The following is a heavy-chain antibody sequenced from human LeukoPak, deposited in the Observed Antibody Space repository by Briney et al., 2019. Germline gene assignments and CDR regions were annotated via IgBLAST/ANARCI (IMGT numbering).Heavy chain of an antibody. CDR3: ATGGGSGFGY. V-gene: IGHV3-7*01. CDR1: GFTFTDFW. J-gene: IGHJ4*02. CDR2: MRPDGSEK. D-gene: IGHD6-19*01. Sequence: RGGSLRLSCAASGFTFTDFWLNWVRQAPGKGLEWVAHMRPDGSEKFYVDSVKGRFTISRDNAKNSLYLQMNNLRDDDTAVYYCATGGGSGFGYWGQGTLVTVS.